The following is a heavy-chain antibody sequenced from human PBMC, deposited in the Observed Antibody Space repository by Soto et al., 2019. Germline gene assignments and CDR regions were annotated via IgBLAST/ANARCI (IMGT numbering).Heavy chain of an antibody. CDR1: GFTFSSYS. CDR3: ARDHEELCASYNYYYYGMDV. CDR2: ISSSSSYI. Sequence: PGGSLRLSCAASGFTFSSYSMNWVRQAPGKGLEWVSSISSSSSYIYYADSVKGRFTISRDNAKNSLYLQMNSLRAEDTAVYYCARDHEELCASYNYYYYGMDVWDQGDTVTGSS. V-gene: IGHV3-21*01. J-gene: IGHJ6*02. D-gene: IGHD1-26*01.